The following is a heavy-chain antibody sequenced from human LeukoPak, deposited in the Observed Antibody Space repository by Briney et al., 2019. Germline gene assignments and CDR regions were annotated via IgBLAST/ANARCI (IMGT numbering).Heavy chain of an antibody. CDR2: IYSGGST. D-gene: IGHD2/OR15-2a*01. CDR1: GFTVSSNY. Sequence: GGSLRLSCAASGFTVSSNYMSWVRHAPGKGLEWVSVIYSGGSTYYADSVKGRFTISRDNSKNTLYLQMNSLRAEDTAVYYCAREWGNSYMDVWGKGTTVTVSS. J-gene: IGHJ6*03. V-gene: IGHV3-53*01. CDR3: AREWGNSYMDV.